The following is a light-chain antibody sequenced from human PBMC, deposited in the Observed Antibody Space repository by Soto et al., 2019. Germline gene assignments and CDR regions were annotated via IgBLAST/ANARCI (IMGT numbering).Light chain of an antibody. Sequence: EIVMTQSPATLSVSPGERATLSCSASQSVSSNLAWYQQKPGQAPRLLICGASTRATGIPARFSGSGSGTDFTLTIVSLEPEDFAVYYCQQRSTWPPFTFGHGTRLEI. V-gene: IGKV3-15*01. CDR2: GAS. J-gene: IGKJ5*01. CDR3: QQRSTWPPFT. CDR1: QSVSSN.